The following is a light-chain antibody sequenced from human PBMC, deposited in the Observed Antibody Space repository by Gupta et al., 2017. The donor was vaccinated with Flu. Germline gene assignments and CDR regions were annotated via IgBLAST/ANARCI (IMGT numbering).Light chain of an antibody. Sequence: EIVLTQSPSTLSLSPGERATLSCRASQSVSSYLAWYQQKPGQAPRLLIYDASNRDTGIPARFSGSGSGKDFTLTISSREPEEFAVYYCQQRSNWPHLTFGGGTKVEIK. CDR2: DAS. CDR3: QQRSNWPHLT. CDR1: QSVSSY. V-gene: IGKV3-11*01. J-gene: IGKJ4*01.